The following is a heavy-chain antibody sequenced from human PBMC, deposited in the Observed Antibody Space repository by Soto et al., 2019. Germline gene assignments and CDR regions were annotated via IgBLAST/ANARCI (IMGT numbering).Heavy chain of an antibody. Sequence: SETLSLTCAVYGGSFSGYYWSWIRQPPGKGLEWIGEINHSGSTNYNPSLKSRVTISVDTSKNQFSLKLSSVTAADTAVYYCARGDIREESGLDYWGQGTLVTVSS. CDR3: ARGDIREESGLDY. CDR2: INHSGST. J-gene: IGHJ4*02. D-gene: IGHD3-10*01. CDR1: GGSFSGYY. V-gene: IGHV4-34*01.